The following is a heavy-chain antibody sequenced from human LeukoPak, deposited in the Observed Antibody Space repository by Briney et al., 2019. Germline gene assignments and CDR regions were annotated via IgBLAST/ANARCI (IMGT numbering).Heavy chain of an antibody. CDR2: ISSSGSTI. J-gene: IGHJ4*02. D-gene: IGHD4-17*01. Sequence: GGSLRLSCAASGFTFSSYEMNWVRQAPGKGLEWDSYISSSGSTIYYADSVKGRFTISRDNAKNSLYLQMNSLRAEDTAVYYCARDQLITTVTHFDYWGQGTLVTVSS. V-gene: IGHV3-48*03. CDR1: GFTFSSYE. CDR3: ARDQLITTVTHFDY.